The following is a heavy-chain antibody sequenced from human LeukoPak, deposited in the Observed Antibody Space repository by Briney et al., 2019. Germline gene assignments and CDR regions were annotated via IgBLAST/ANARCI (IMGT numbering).Heavy chain of an antibody. CDR1: GFTFSSYS. J-gene: IGHJ4*02. V-gene: IGHV3-49*04. Sequence: GGSLRLSCAASGFTFSSYSMNWVRQAPGKGLEWVGFIRSKPYGGTTEYAASVKDRFTISRDDSKSFAYLQMNSLKTEDTAVYYCTRVDRGYSYGDSDYWGQGTLVTVSS. CDR2: IRSKPYGGTT. D-gene: IGHD5-18*01. CDR3: TRVDRGYSYGDSDY.